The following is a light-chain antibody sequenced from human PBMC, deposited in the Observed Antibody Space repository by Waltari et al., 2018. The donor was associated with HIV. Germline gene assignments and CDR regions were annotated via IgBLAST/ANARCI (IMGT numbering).Light chain of an antibody. CDR1: SSNIGNNY. V-gene: IGLV1-51*01. Sequence: QSVLTQPPSVSAGPGQKVTISCSGSSSNIGNNYVSWYQQLPGTAPKLLIYDNNKRPSGIPDRFACSKSGTSATLSITGLQTGDEADYYCGTWDSSLSAGGVFGGGTKLTVL. J-gene: IGLJ2*01. CDR3: GTWDSSLSAGGV. CDR2: DNN.